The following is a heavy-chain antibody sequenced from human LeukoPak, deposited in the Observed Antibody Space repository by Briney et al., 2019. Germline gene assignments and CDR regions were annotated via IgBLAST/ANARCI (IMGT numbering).Heavy chain of an antibody. V-gene: IGHV3-21*01. CDR2: ISSSSSYI. CDR3: ARVNRPQYYMDV. CDR1: GFTFSSYS. Sequence: GGSLRLSCAASGFTFSSYSMNWVRQAPGKGLEWVSSISSSSSYIYYADSVKGRFTISRDNAKNTLYLQMNSLRAEDTAVYYCARVNRPQYYMDVWGKGTTVTVSS. J-gene: IGHJ6*03.